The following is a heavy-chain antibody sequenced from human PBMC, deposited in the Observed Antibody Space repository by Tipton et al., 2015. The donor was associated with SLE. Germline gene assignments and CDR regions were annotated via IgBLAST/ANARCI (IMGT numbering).Heavy chain of an antibody. V-gene: IGHV4-39*02. J-gene: IGHJ6*03. CDR2: IYYSGRA. CDR1: GGSISSSPYY. Sequence: LSCTVSGGSISSSPYYWGWVRQPPGKGLEWIGSIYYSGRAYYNPSLKSRVTISDDTSKNHFSLKLNSVTAADTAVYYCARSGDYYYYIDVWGQGTTFTVSS. CDR3: ARSGDYYYYIDV. D-gene: IGHD7-27*01.